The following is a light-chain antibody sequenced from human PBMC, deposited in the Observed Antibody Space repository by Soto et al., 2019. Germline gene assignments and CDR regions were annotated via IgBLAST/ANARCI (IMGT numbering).Light chain of an antibody. CDR1: QNIGSD. CDR3: QQYNIWSLYT. J-gene: IGKJ2*01. Sequence: EIVMTQSPATLSVSPGDTATLFCRASQNIGSDLAWFQLKPGQAPRLLIYAAASRAIGIPGKFSGSGSRTEFSLTISSLQSEDSAYYYCQQYNIWSLYTFGQGTNLEIK. CDR2: AAA. V-gene: IGKV3-15*01.